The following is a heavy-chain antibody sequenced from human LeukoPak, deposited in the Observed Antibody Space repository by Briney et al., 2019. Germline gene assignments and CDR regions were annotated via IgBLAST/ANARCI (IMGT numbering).Heavy chain of an antibody. J-gene: IGHJ5*02. CDR1: GYTFTGYY. V-gene: IGHV1-2*06. CDR3: ATGFYYYDSSGFWFDP. Sequence: ASVKVSCKASGYTFTGYYMHWVRQAPGQGLEWMGRINPNSGGTNYAQKFQGRVTMTRDTSISTAYMELSRLRSDDTAVYYCATGFYYYDSSGFWFDPWGQGTLVTVSS. CDR2: INPNSGGT. D-gene: IGHD3-22*01.